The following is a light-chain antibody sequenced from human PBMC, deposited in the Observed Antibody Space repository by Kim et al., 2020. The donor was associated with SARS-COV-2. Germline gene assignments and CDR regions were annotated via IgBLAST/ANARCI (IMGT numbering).Light chain of an antibody. CDR2: DAS. J-gene: IGKJ1*01. V-gene: IGKV3D-20*01. CDR3: QQYGSSPPT. Sequence: PGERATLSCGASQSVSRSYLAWYQQKPGLAPRLLIYDASSRATGIPDRFSGSGSGTDFTLTISRLEPEDFAVYYCQQYGSSPPTFGQGTKVEIK. CDR1: QSVSRSY.